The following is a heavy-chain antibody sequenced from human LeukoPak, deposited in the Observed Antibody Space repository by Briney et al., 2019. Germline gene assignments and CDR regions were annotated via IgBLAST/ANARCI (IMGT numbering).Heavy chain of an antibody. D-gene: IGHD2-15*01. CDR3: ARKNTQDAFDI. J-gene: IGHJ3*02. CDR2: IWYDVSND. V-gene: IGHV3-33*01. CDR1: GFTFSSYG. Sequence: GRSLRLSCAASGFTFSSYGMHWVRQAPGKGLEWVAVIWYDVSNDYYANSVKGRFTISRDNSKNTLYLQMNSLRAEDTAVYFCARKNTQDAFDIWGQGTMVTVSS.